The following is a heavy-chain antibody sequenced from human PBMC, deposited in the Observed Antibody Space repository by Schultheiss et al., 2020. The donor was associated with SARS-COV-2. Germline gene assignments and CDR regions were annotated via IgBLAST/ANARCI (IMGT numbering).Heavy chain of an antibody. J-gene: IGHJ6*03. CDR2: IYHSGST. V-gene: IGHV4-30-2*03. CDR3: AKYGVGGYYEAYYYMDV. D-gene: IGHD3-16*01. CDR1: GGSISSGGYS. Sequence: SETLSLTCAVSGGSISSGGYSWSWIRQPPGKGLEWIGYIYHSGSTYYNPSLKSRVTISVDTSKNQFSLKLSSVTAADTAVYYCAKYGVGGYYEAYYYMDVWGKGTTVTVSS.